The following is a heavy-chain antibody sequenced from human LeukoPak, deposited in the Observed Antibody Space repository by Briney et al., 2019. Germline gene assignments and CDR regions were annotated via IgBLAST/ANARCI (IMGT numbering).Heavy chain of an antibody. V-gene: IGHV4-34*01. CDR3: ARLNRMRASIAARVARYTDV. Sequence: SETLSLTCAVYGGSFSGYYWSWIRQPPGKGLEWIGEINHSGSTNYNPSLKSRVTISVDTSKNQFSLKLSSVTAADTAVYYCARLNRMRASIAARVARYTDVWGKGTTVTVSS. D-gene: IGHD6-6*01. CDR1: GGSFSGYY. CDR2: INHSGST. J-gene: IGHJ6*03.